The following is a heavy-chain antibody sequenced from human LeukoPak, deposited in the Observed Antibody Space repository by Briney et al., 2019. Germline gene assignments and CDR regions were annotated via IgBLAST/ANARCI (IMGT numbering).Heavy chain of an antibody. CDR3: ARVPGVTRYFDS. D-gene: IGHD4-23*01. J-gene: IGHJ4*02. CDR1: GFTFTCCW. CDR2: IKQNGGEK. Sequence: GGSLRLSCAASGFTFTCCWMSWVRHTPGKGPEWVASIKQNGGEKFYADSVKGRFTISRDNAKNSLYLQLNSLRAEDTAVYYCARVPGVTRYFDSWGQGILVTVSS. V-gene: IGHV3-7*01.